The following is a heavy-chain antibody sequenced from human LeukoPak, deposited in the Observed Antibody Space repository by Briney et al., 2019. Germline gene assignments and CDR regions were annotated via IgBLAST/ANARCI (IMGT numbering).Heavy chain of an antibody. CDR2: VYYSGST. V-gene: IGHV4-38-2*02. J-gene: IGHJ4*02. CDR1: GYSISSGYY. CDR3: ARDPARTRYFDY. Sequence: SETLSLTCTVSGYSISSGYYWGWIRQPPGKGLEWIGSVYYSGSTYYNPSLKSRVTISVDTSKNQFSLKLSSVTAADTAVYYCARDPARTRYFDYWGQGTLVTVSS.